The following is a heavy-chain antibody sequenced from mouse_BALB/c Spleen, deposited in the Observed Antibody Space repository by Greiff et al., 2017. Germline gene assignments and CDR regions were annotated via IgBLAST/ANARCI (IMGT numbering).Heavy chain of an antibody. V-gene: IGHV3-2*02. CDR2: ISYSGST. CDR3: ARRGRYDGYFDY. CDR1: GYSITSDYA. Sequence: EVKLMESGPGLVKPSQSLSLTCTVTGYSITSDYAWNWIRQFPGNKLEWMGYISYSGSTSYNPSLKSRISITRDTSKNQFFLQLNSVTTEDTATYYCARRGRYDGYFDYWGQGTTLTVSS. D-gene: IGHD2-14*01. J-gene: IGHJ2*01.